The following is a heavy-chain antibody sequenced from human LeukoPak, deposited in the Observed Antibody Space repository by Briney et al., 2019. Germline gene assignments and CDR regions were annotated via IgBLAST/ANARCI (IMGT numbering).Heavy chain of an antibody. V-gene: IGHV1-69*13. J-gene: IGHJ4*02. Sequence: ASVKVSCKASGYTFTSYGISWVRQAPGQGLEWMGGIIPIFGTANYAQKFQGRVTITADESTSTAYMELSSLRSEDTAVYYCARDNGHGGSYWLYWGQGTLVTVSS. CDR1: GYTFTSYG. D-gene: IGHD1-26*01. CDR3: ARDNGHGGSYWLY. CDR2: IIPIFGTA.